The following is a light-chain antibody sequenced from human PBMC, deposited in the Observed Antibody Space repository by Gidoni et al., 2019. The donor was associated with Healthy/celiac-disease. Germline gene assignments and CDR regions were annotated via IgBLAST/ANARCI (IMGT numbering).Light chain of an antibody. V-gene: IGKV1-9*01. CDR1: QGISSY. CDR2: AAS. Sequence: IQLTQSPSFLSASVGDRVTITCRASQGISSYLAWYQQKPGKAPKLLIYAASTLQSGVPSRFSGSGSAEFTLTISSLQPEDFATYYCQQLNSYRWTFGQGTKVEIK. J-gene: IGKJ1*01. CDR3: QQLNSYRWT.